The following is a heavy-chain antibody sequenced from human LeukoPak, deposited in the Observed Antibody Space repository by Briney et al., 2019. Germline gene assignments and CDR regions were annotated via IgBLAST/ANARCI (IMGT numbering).Heavy chain of an antibody. Sequence: PGGSLRLSCAASGFTFSSYAMSWVRQAPGKGLERVSAISGSGGSTYYADSVKGRFTISRDNSKNTLYLQMNSLRAEDTAVYYCAKGYLTAMVTRYDYWGQGTLVTVSS. D-gene: IGHD5-18*01. J-gene: IGHJ4*02. CDR1: GFTFSSYA. CDR2: ISGSGGST. CDR3: AKGYLTAMVTRYDY. V-gene: IGHV3-23*01.